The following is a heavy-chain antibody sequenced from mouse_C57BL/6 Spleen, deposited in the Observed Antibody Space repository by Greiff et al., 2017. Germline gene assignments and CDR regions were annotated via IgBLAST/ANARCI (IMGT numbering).Heavy chain of an antibody. Sequence: QVQLQQPGAELVMPGASVKLSCKASGYTFTSYWMHWVKQRPGQGLEWIGEIDPSDSYTNYNQKFKGKSTLTVDKSSSTAYMQLSSLTSEDSAVYYCARGDYYGSPCAYWGKGTLGTVSA. J-gene: IGHJ3*01. CDR2: IDPSDSYT. CDR3: ARGDYYGSPCAY. CDR1: GYTFTSYW. D-gene: IGHD1-1*01. V-gene: IGHV1-69*01.